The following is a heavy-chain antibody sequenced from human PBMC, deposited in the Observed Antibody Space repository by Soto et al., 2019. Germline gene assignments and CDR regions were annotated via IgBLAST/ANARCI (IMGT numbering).Heavy chain of an antibody. J-gene: IGHJ4*02. CDR1: GGSFSGYY. D-gene: IGHD2-2*01. V-gene: IGHV4-34*01. Sequence: SETLSLTCAVYGGSFSGYYWTWIRQPPGTGLEWIGEINHSGSTNYNPSLKSRVTISVDTSKNQFSLKLSSVTAADTAVYYCARTIVLVPAAFDYWGQGTLVTVSS. CDR3: ARTIVLVPAAFDY. CDR2: INHSGST.